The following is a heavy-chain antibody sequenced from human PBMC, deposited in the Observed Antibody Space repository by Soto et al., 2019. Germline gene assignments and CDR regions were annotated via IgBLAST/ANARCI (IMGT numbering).Heavy chain of an antibody. D-gene: IGHD6-6*01. CDR3: ARDLKYSSSGGLDY. J-gene: IGHJ4*02. V-gene: IGHV4-4*07. Sequence: TLSLTCTVSGDLISSYYWSWIRVAAGKVQEWIRRIHTRGSTNYNPTRKSRVTMSVNTSKNQFSLKLSSVTAADTAVYYCARDLKYSSSGGLDYWGQGTLVTVSS. CDR2: IHTRGST. CDR1: GDLISSYY.